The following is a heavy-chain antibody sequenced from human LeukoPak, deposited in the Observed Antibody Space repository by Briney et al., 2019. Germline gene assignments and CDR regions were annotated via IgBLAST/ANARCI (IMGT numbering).Heavy chain of an antibody. CDR3: ARVYYSSSYDYWYFDL. V-gene: IGHV4-61*08. Sequence: PSETLSLTCAVSGGSISSGGYSWSWIRQPPGKGLEWIGYIYYSGSTNYNPSLKSRVTISVDTSKNQFSLKLSSVTAADTAVYYCARVYYSSSYDYWYFDLWGRDTLVTVSS. D-gene: IGHD6-13*01. CDR2: IYYSGST. CDR1: GGSISSGGYS. J-gene: IGHJ2*01.